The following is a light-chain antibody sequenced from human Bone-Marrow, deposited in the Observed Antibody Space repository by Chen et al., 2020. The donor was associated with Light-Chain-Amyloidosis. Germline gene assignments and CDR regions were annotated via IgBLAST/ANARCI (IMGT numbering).Light chain of an antibody. V-gene: IGLV3-25*03. CDR2: RDT. Sequence: SYELTQPPSVSVSPGQTARITCSGDDLPTKYAYWYQQKPGQAPVLVIHRDTERPSGISERFYGSSSGTTATLTISGVQVEDEADYHCQSADSSGTYEVIFGGGTKLTVL. J-gene: IGLJ2*01. CDR1: DLPTKY. CDR3: QSADSSGTYEVI.